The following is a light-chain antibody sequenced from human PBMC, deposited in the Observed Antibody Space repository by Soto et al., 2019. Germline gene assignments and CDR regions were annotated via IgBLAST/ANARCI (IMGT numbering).Light chain of an antibody. CDR1: QSISRY. V-gene: IGKV3-20*01. CDR3: QKYDRAPFT. Sequence: IVLPQSPGTLSLSPGASTTLSGRASQSISRYLAWYQQKPGQGHRLLIYGASSRATGIPARFSGSGSGTDFTLTINGLLPEDVATYYCQKYDRAPFTVGPGNKVDIK. J-gene: IGKJ3*01. CDR2: GAS.